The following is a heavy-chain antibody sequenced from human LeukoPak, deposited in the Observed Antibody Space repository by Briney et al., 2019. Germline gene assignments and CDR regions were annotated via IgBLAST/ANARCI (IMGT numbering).Heavy chain of an antibody. V-gene: IGHV3-23*01. D-gene: IGHD3-22*01. Sequence: QPGGSLRLSCAASGFTFSSYAMSWVRQAPGKGLEWVSAISGSGGSTYYADSVKGRFTISRDNSKNTLYLQMNSLRAEDTAVYYCAKDGALYYDSSGLYNAFDIWGQGTMVTVSS. CDR1: GFTFSSYA. J-gene: IGHJ3*02. CDR2: ISGSGGST. CDR3: AKDGALYYDSSGLYNAFDI.